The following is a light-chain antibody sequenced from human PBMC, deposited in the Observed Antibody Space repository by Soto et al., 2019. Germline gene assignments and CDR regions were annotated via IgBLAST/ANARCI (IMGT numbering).Light chain of an antibody. J-gene: IGKJ1*01. CDR2: AAS. CDR3: QQSYRTPRT. Sequence: DIQMTQSPSPLSGSVGDRVTITCRASQTISSWLAWYQQKPGKAPKLLIYAASSLQSGVSSRFSGSGSGTDCTLTISSLQPEDVATFYCQQSYRTPRTFGQGTKVDI. CDR1: QTISSW. V-gene: IGKV1-39*01.